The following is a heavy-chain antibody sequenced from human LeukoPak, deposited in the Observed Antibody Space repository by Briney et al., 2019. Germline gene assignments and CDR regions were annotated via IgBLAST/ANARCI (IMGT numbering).Heavy chain of an antibody. CDR1: GGSISSYY. D-gene: IGHD5-18*01. J-gene: IGHJ4*02. Sequence: SETLSLTCTVSGGSISSYYWSWIRQPPGRGQEWIGYIYYSGSTNYNPSLKSRVTISVDTSKNQFSLKLSSVTAADTAVYYCARDGEYSYGYFDYWGQGTLVTVSS. V-gene: IGHV4-59*01. CDR2: IYYSGST. CDR3: ARDGEYSYGYFDY.